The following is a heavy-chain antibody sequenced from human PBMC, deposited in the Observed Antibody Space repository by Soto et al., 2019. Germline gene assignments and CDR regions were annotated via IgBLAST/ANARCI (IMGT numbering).Heavy chain of an antibody. CDR3: ARGGSTGWCYFDF. D-gene: IGHD6-19*01. V-gene: IGHV3-23*01. CDR2: TPGSGGSS. CDR1: GFTFKSYA. Sequence: PGRSLRLSYAASGFTFKSYAMNWVRQAPGKGLEWVASTPGSGGSSYYADSVKGRFTISRDNSKNTLYLDLHRLKAEDTAMYYCARGGSTGWCYFDFWGQGTQVTVSS. J-gene: IGHJ4*02.